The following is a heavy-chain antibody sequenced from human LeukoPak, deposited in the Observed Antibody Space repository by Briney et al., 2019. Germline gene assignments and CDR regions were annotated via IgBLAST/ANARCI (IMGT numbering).Heavy chain of an antibody. J-gene: IGHJ4*02. CDR3: ARAKGMTGSYFDS. V-gene: IGHV4-34*01. Sequence: PSETLSLTCAVYGGSFSGDYWSWIRQPPGKGLEWIGEINHSGSTNYNPSLKSRVTISVDTSKNQFSLKLTPVTAADTAVYYCARAKGMTGSYFDSWGQGTLVTVSS. D-gene: IGHD3-9*01. CDR1: GGSFSGDY. CDR2: INHSGST.